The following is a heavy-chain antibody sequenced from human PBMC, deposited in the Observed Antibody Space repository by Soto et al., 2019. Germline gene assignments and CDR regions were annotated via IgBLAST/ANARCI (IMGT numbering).Heavy chain of an antibody. CDR1: GFTFSSYS. Sequence: EVQLVESGGGLVKPGGSLRLSCAASGFTFSSYSMNWVRQAPGKGLEWVSSISSSSSYIYYADSVKGRFTISRDNAKKSLYLQMNSLRAEDTAVYYCARDHTGPSGSMYYYDSSGYPPRSPFDYWGQGTLVTVSS. V-gene: IGHV3-21*01. CDR2: ISSSSSYI. J-gene: IGHJ4*02. D-gene: IGHD3-22*01. CDR3: ARDHTGPSGSMYYYDSSGYPPRSPFDY.